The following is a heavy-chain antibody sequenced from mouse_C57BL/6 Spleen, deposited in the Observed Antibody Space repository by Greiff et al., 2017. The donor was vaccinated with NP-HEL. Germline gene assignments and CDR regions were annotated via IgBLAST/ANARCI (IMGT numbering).Heavy chain of an antibody. J-gene: IGHJ4*01. CDR2: IRSKSNNYAT. Sequence: EVKLMESGGGLVQPKGSLKLSCAASGFSFNTYAMNWVRQAPGKGLEWVARIRSKSNNYATYYADSVKDRFTISRDDSESMLYLQMNNLKTEDTAMYYCVRQSREGYAMDYWGQGTSVTVSS. V-gene: IGHV10-1*01. CDR3: VRQSREGYAMDY. CDR1: GFSFNTYA.